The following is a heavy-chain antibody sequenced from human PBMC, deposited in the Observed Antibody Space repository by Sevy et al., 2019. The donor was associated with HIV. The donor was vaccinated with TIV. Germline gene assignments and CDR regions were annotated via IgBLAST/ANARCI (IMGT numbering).Heavy chain of an antibody. D-gene: IGHD3-10*01. CDR1: GFIFTGYV. V-gene: IGHV3-23*01. CDR2: ITGDGGST. Sequence: GGSLRLSCAASGFIFTGYVMSWGRQRPGKGLEWVSSITGDGGSTYYADSMKGRSTISRDNFNKKSYLEISSLTADDTAVYYCARGYGSGSPPDYWGQGTLVTVSS. CDR3: ARGYGSGSPPDY. J-gene: IGHJ4*02.